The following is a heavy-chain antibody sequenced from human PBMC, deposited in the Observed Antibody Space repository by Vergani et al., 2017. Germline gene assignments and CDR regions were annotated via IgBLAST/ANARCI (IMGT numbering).Heavy chain of an antibody. CDR1: GFTFSNAW. Sequence: EVQLVESGGGLVKPGGSLRLSCAASGFTFSNAWMSWVRQAPGKGLEWVGRIKSKTDGGTTDYAAPVKGRFTISRDDSKNTLYLQMNSLKTEDTAVYYCTPGGYSGYRRAFDIWGQGTMVTVSS. J-gene: IGHJ3*02. D-gene: IGHD5-12*01. CDR3: TPGGYSGYRRAFDI. V-gene: IGHV3-15*01. CDR2: IKSKTDGGTT.